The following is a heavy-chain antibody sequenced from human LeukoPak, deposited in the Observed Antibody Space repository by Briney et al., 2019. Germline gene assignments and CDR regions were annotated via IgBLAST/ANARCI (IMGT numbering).Heavy chain of an antibody. CDR3: AKDLREQQLVRGNWFDP. Sequence: GGSLRLSCAASGFTFSDYYMSWIRQAPGKGLEWVSAISGSGGSTYYADSVKGRFTISRDNSKNTLYLQMNSLRAEDTAVYYCAKDLREQQLVRGNWFDPWGQGTLVTVSS. CDR1: GFTFSDYY. V-gene: IGHV3-23*01. D-gene: IGHD6-13*01. J-gene: IGHJ5*02. CDR2: ISGSGGST.